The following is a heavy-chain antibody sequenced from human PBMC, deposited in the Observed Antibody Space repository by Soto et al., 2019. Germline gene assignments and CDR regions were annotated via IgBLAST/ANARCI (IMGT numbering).Heavy chain of an antibody. CDR2: TSFDGSNK. CDR3: ARDGREEQWSSYMDV. J-gene: IGHJ6*04. CDR1: GFTFSSYA. V-gene: IGHV3-30-3*01. D-gene: IGHD3-3*01. Sequence: QVQLVESGGGVVQPGRSLRLSCAASGFTFSSYAMHWVRQAPGKGLEWVTLTSFDGSNKYYADSVRGRFTISRDNSKNTLYLQMNSLKTEDTAVYYCARDGREEQWSSYMDVWGKGTKVTVSS.